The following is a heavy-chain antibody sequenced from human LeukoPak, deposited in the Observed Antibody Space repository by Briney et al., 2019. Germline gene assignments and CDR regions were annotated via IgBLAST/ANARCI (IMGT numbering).Heavy chain of an antibody. V-gene: IGHV4-30-2*01. D-gene: IGHD3-10*02. CDR2: VYRTGHT. CDR3: ARGFFVRENRGSWFDP. Sequence: SQTLSLTCAVSGGSISTGDYSWNWIRQPPGKGLEWIGYVYRTGHTFYNPSLKSRVTMSVDRSKNQFSLRLTSVTAADTAVYYCARGFFVRENRGSWFDPWGQGTLVTVSP. CDR1: GGSISTGDYS. J-gene: IGHJ5*02.